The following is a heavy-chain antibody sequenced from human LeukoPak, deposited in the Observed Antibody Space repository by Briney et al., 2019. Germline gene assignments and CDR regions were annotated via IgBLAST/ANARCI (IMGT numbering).Heavy chain of an antibody. D-gene: IGHD6-6*01. V-gene: IGHV3-30-3*01. Sequence: GGSLRLSCAASEFTFSSYAMHWVRQAPGKGLEWVAVISYGGSNKYYADSVKGRFTISRDNSKNTLYLQMNSLRAEDTAVYYCASLEYSSSRGWGQGTLVTVSS. J-gene: IGHJ1*01. CDR3: ASLEYSSSRG. CDR1: EFTFSSYA. CDR2: ISYGGSNK.